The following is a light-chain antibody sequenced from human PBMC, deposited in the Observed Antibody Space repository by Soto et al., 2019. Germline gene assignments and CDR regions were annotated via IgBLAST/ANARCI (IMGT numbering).Light chain of an antibody. CDR1: DNIVHW. CDR3: QHYNSFSRT. V-gene: IGKV1-5*03. J-gene: IGKJ1*01. CDR2: KAA. Sequence: DIQMTQSPSTLSASVGDRVAITCRASDNIVHWVAWYQQKPGKAPKLLIYKAANLADEVPSRFAGSGSGTDFTLTITRLQPDDFATYYCQHYNSFSRTFGQGTKVDIQ.